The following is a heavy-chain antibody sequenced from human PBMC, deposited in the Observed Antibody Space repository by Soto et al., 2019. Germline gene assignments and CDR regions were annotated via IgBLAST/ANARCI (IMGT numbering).Heavy chain of an antibody. CDR1: GGSLSSYY. CDR3: GSVRPSGYVLS. D-gene: IGHD6-25*01. J-gene: IGHJ5*02. V-gene: IGHV4-59*01. Sequence: PSETLSLTCTVSGGSLSSYYWTWIRQSPGKGLEWIGYVYFSGNTNYNPSLKSRVAISIDTSKNQFSLRLASVTAADTAFYYCGSVRPSGYVLSWGQGTLLTV. CDR2: VYFSGNT.